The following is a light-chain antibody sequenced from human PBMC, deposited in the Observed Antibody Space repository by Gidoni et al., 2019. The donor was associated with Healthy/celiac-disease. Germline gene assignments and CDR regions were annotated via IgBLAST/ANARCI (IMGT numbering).Light chain of an antibody. CDR2: KDS. CDR3: LSADSSGT. V-gene: IGLV3-16*01. J-gene: IGLJ3*02. Sequence: SYELTQPPSVSVSLGQMARITCSGEALPKKYAYWYQQKPGQFPVLVIYKDSERPSGIPERFSGSSSGTIVTLTISGVQAEDEADYYCLSADSSGTFGQGTK. CDR1: ALPKKY.